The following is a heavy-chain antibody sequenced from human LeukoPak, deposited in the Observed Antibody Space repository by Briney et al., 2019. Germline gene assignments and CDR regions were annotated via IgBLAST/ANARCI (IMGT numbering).Heavy chain of an antibody. CDR2: IWADGRRE. J-gene: IGHJ4*02. CDR3: ARDRNNYYFDY. D-gene: IGHD1-20*01. V-gene: IGHV3-33*01. CDR1: GFRFDIYG. Sequence: GGSLRLSCAASGFRFDIYGMRWVHQAPGKGLEWVAFIWADGRREFYAGSVRGRFTVSRDNSNNTLYLHMTSLRAEDTALYYCARDRNNYYFDYCSQGTLLSVSS.